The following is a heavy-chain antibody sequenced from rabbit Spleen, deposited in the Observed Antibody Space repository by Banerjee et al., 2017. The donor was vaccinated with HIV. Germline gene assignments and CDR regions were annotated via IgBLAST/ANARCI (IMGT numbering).Heavy chain of an antibody. D-gene: IGHD5-1*01. CDR1: GFSFSDRDV. CDR3: ARDLVGAIGWNFNL. CDR2: INTATGKD. J-gene: IGHJ4*01. V-gene: IGHV1S45*01. Sequence: QEQLVESGGGLVKPEGSLTLTCKASGFSFSDRDVMCWVRQAPGKGLEWIACINTATGKDVYANWARGRFTIFRTSSTTVTLQMTSLTAADTATYFCARDLVGAIGWNFNLWGQGTLVTVS.